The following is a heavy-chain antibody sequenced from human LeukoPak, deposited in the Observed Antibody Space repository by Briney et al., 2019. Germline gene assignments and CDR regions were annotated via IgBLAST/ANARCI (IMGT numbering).Heavy chain of an antibody. V-gene: IGHV1-18*01. J-gene: IGHJ4*02. CDR3: ARDILTPYSGSYSDFYYFDY. CDR1: GYTFTSYG. D-gene: IGHD1-26*01. Sequence: ASVKVSCKSSGYTFTSYGISWVRQAPGQGLEWLGWISAYNGNTNYAQKLQGRVTMTTDTSTSTAYMELRSLRSDDTAVYYCARDILTPYSGSYSDFYYFDYRGQGTLVTVSS. CDR2: ISAYNGNT.